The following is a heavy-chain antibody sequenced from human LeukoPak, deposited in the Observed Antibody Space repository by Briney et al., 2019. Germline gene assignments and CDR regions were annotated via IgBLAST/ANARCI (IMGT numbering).Heavy chain of an antibody. D-gene: IGHD3-22*01. CDR3: ARVRLNYYDSSGYPDY. Sequence: ASVKVSCKASGYTFTGYYIHWVRQAPGQGLEWMGWMNPNSGNTGYAQKFQGRVTMTRNTSISTAYMELSSLRSEDTAVYYCARVRLNYYDSSGYPDYWGQGTLVTVSS. CDR2: MNPNSGNT. V-gene: IGHV1-8*02. CDR1: GYTFTGYY. J-gene: IGHJ4*02.